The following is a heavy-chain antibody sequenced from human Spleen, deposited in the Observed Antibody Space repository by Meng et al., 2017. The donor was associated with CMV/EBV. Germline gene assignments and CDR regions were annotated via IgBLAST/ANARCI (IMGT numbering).Heavy chain of an antibody. D-gene: IGHD2-15*01. V-gene: IGHV1-8*03. CDR2: MNPNSGNT. CDR1: GGTFSSYA. CDR3: ARGKGGGNSDY. Sequence: SCKAYGGTFSSYAISWVRQAPGQGLEWMGWMNPNSGNTGYAQKFQGRVTITRNTSISTAYMELSSLRSEDTAVYYCARGKGGGNSDYWGQGTLVTVSS. J-gene: IGHJ4*02.